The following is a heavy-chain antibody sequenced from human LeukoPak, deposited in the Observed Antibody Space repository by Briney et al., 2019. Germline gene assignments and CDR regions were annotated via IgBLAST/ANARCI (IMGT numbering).Heavy chain of an antibody. V-gene: IGHV1-69*01. J-gene: IGHJ4*02. D-gene: IGHD1-26*01. CDR3: ARDLVEGSYYVFTFDY. CDR1: GGTFSSYA. Sequence: VASVKVSCKASGGTFSSYAISWVRQAPGQGLEWMGGIIPIFGTANYAQKFQGRVTITADESTSTAYMEPSSLRSEDTAVYYCARDLVEGSYYVFTFDYWGQGTLVTVSS. CDR2: IIPIFGTA.